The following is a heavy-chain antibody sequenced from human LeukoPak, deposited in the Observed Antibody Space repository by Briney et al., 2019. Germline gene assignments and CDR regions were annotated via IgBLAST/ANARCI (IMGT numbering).Heavy chain of an antibody. J-gene: IGHJ4*02. D-gene: IGHD1-1*01. Sequence: SQTLSLTCTVSGGSISSGGYYWSWIRQHPGKGLEWIGYIYYSGSTYYNPSLKSRVTISVDTSKNQLSLKLSSVAAADTAVYYCASSRAVRGTSGYFDYWGQGTLVTVSS. V-gene: IGHV4-31*03. CDR1: GGSISSGGYY. CDR3: ASSRAVRGTSGYFDY. CDR2: IYYSGST.